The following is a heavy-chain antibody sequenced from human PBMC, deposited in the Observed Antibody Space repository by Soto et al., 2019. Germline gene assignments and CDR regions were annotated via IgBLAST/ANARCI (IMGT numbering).Heavy chain of an antibody. CDR3: ARDMIWRSTHTVPYGMDV. CDR1: GFTFSSYG. CDR2: IWYDGSNK. V-gene: IGHV3-33*01. Sequence: GGSLRLSCAASGFTFSSYGMHWVRQAPGKGLEWVAVIWYDGSNKYYADSVKGRFTISRDNSKNTLYLQMNSLRAEDTAVYYCARDMIWRSTHTVPYGMDVWGQGTTVTVSS. J-gene: IGHJ6*02. D-gene: IGHD4-17*01.